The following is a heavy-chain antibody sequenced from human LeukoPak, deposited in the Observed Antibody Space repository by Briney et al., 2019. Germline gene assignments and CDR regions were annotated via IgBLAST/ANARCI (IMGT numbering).Heavy chain of an antibody. Sequence: GGSLRLSCAASGFTFSSYAMSWVRQAPGKGLEWVSAISGSGGSTYYADSVKGRFTISRDNSKNTLYLQMNSLRAEDTAVYYCAKGWDIVVVPAASNWFDPWGQGTLVTVSS. V-gene: IGHV3-23*01. CDR1: GFTFSSYA. CDR2: ISGSGGST. J-gene: IGHJ5*02. D-gene: IGHD2-2*01. CDR3: AKGWDIVVVPAASNWFDP.